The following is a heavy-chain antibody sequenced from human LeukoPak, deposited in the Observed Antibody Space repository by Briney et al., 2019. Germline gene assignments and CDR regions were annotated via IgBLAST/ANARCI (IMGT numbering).Heavy chain of an antibody. CDR2: IKQDGSQI. V-gene: IGHV3-7*03. CDR3: ARSPYSSSHFDY. J-gene: IGHJ4*02. Sequence: GGSLRLSCAGSGFMFSSYWIYWVRQAPGNGLESVANIKQDGSQIHYVDSVKGRFTISRDNAQNSVYLQMNSLRVEDTAVYYCARSPYSSSHFDYWGQGTLVTVSS. D-gene: IGHD6-6*01. CDR1: GFMFSSYW.